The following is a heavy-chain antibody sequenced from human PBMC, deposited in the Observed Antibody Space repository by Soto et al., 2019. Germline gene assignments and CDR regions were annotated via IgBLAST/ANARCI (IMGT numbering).Heavy chain of an antibody. Sequence: EVQLLESGGGLVQPGGSLRLSCAASGFTFSSYAMSWVRQAPGKGLEWVSAISGSGGSTYYADSVKGRFTISRDNSKNTLYLQMNSLRAEDTAVYYCAKVHDPLNYYDSSGYPDRDFDYWGQGTLVTVSS. CDR1: GFTFSSYA. CDR2: ISGSGGST. D-gene: IGHD3-22*01. J-gene: IGHJ4*02. CDR3: AKVHDPLNYYDSSGYPDRDFDY. V-gene: IGHV3-23*01.